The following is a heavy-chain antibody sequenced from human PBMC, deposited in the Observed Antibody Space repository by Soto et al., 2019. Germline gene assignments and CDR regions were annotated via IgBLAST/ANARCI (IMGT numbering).Heavy chain of an antibody. CDR1: GFTFSSYG. J-gene: IGHJ4*02. V-gene: IGHV3-30*18. CDR3: AKEGGLSGSYYISSSYYFDY. CDR2: ISYDGSNK. Sequence: QVQLVESGGGVVQPGRSLRLSCVASGFTFSSYGMHWVRQAPGKGLEWVAIISYDGSNKYYADYVKGRFTISRDNSKNMLYLQMNSLRAEDTSVYYCAKEGGLSGSYYISSSYYFDYWGQGTLVTVSS. D-gene: IGHD1-26*01.